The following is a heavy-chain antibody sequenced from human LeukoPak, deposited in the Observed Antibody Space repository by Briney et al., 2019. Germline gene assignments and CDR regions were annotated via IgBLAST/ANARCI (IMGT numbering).Heavy chain of an antibody. D-gene: IGHD3-10*01. J-gene: IGHJ4*02. V-gene: IGHV1-24*01. Sequence: ASVKVSCKVSGYTLTELSMHWVRQAPGKGLEWMGGFDPEDGETIYAQKFQGRVTVTEDTSTDTAYMELSSLRSEDTAVYYCATAPGRRYYYGSLSFPDYWGQGTLVTVSS. CDR2: FDPEDGET. CDR3: ATAPGRRYYYGSLSFPDY. CDR1: GYTLTELS.